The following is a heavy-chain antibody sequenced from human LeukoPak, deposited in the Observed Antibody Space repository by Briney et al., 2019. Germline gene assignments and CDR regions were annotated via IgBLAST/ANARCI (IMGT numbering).Heavy chain of an antibody. CDR2: IYTSGST. D-gene: IGHD1-26*01. V-gene: IGHV4-4*09. CDR3: ARHVDGIVGAYFDY. J-gene: IGHJ4*02. CDR1: GGSISSYY. Sequence: SETLSLTCTVSGGSISSYYWSWIRQPPGKGLEWIGYIYTSGSTNYNPSLKSRVTISVDTSKNQFSLKLSSVPAADTAVYYCARHVDGIVGAYFDYWGQGTLVTVSS.